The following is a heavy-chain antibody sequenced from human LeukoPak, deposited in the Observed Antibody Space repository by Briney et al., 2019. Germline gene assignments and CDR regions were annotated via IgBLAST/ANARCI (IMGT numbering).Heavy chain of an antibody. V-gene: IGHV4-38-2*02. CDR1: GYSISSAYY. J-gene: IGHJ6*03. Sequence: SETLSLTCSVSGYSISSAYYCGWIRQPPGKVLEWIGTRYHSGSTNYNPSLKSRVTMSVDTSKNQFSLKLSSVTAADTAVYYCARAHPYYYYYMDVWGKGTTVTISS. CDR2: RYHSGST. CDR3: ARAHPYYYYYMDV.